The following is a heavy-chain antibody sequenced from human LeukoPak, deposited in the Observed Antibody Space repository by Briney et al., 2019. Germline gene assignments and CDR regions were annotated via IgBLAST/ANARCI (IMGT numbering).Heavy chain of an antibody. J-gene: IGHJ4*02. CDR2: ISSSSSTI. Sequence: GGSLRLSCAASGFTFSSYSMNWVRQAPGKGLEWVSYISSSSSTIYYADSVKGRFTISRDKAKNSLYLQMNSLRAEDAAVYYCAREYCSSTSCLYDYWGQGTLVTVSS. CDR3: AREYCSSTSCLYDY. D-gene: IGHD2-2*01. V-gene: IGHV3-48*01. CDR1: GFTFSSYS.